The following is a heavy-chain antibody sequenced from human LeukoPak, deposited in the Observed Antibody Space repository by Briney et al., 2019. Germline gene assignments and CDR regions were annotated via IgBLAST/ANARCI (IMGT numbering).Heavy chain of an antibody. CDR1: GGSFSGYY. V-gene: IGHV4-34*01. Sequence: PSETLSLTCAVYGGSFSGYYWSWIRQPPGKGLEWIGEINHSGSTNYNPSLKSRVTISVDTSKNQFSLKLSSVTAADTAVYYCARVGYGLQSTHQDAFDIWGQGTMVTVSS. CDR3: ARVGYGLQSTHQDAFDI. CDR2: INHSGST. J-gene: IGHJ3*02. D-gene: IGHD4-11*01.